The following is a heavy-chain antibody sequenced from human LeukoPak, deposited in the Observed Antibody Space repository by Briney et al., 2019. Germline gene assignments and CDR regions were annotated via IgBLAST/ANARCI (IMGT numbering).Heavy chain of an antibody. CDR1: GFTFSSYS. J-gene: IGHJ4*02. CDR2: ISSSSSYI. CDR3: VRGDLRLPRSTPDC. Sequence: GGSLRLSCAASGFTFSSYSMNWVRQAPGKGLEWVSSISSSSSYIYYADSVKGRFTISRGNAMNTLYLQMNSLRGEDTAVYYCVRGDLRLPRSTPDCWGQGTLVTVSS. D-gene: IGHD5/OR15-5a*01. V-gene: IGHV3-21*01.